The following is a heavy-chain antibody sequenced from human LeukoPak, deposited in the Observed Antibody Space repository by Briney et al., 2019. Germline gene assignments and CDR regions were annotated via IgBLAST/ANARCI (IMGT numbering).Heavy chain of an antibody. D-gene: IGHD1-7*01. J-gene: IGHJ6*03. CDR2: IYTSGST. CDR1: GDSINDKNYY. CDR3: ARQTGTPGYYYYMDV. V-gene: IGHV4-61*02. Sequence: KASETLSLTCSVSGDSINDKNYYWSWIRQPAGKGLEWIGRIYTSGSTNYNPSLKSRVTMSVDTSKNQFSLKLSSVTAAHTAVYYCARQTGTPGYYYYMDVWAKGTTVIVSS.